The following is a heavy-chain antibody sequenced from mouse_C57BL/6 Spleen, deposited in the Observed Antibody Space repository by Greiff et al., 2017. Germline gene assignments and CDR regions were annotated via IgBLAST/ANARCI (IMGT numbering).Heavy chain of an antibody. CDR1: GYTFTSYW. CDR2: IYPSDSET. D-gene: IGHD2-1*01. J-gene: IGHJ4*01. V-gene: IGHV1-61*01. Sequence: VQLQQPGAELVRPGSSVKLSCKASGYTFTSYWMDWVKQRPGQGLEWIGNIYPSDSETHYNQKFKDKATLTVDKSSSTAYMQLSSLTSEDSAVYYGARRNIYYGNFYAMDYWVKGTSVPASS. CDR3: ARRNIYYGNFYAMDY.